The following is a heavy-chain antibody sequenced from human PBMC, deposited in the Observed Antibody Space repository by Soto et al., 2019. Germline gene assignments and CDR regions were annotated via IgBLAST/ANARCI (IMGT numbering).Heavy chain of an antibody. CDR1: GYTFTGYY. V-gene: IGHV1-2*02. Sequence: ASVKVSCKASGYTFTGYYMHWVRQAPGQGLEWMGWINPNSGGTNYAQKFQGRVTMTRDTSISTAYMELSRLRSDDTAVYYCARERVPLTTVTTSFDYWGQGTLVTVPS. CDR3: ARERVPLTTVTTSFDY. CDR2: INPNSGGT. D-gene: IGHD4-17*01. J-gene: IGHJ4*02.